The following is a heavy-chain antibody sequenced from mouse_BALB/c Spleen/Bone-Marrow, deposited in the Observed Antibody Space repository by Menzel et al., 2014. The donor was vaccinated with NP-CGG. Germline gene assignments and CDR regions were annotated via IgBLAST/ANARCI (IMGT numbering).Heavy chain of an antibody. D-gene: IGHD2-12*01. V-gene: IGHV5-6-2*01. J-gene: IGHJ4*01. CDR1: GFTFSSYY. CDR3: ARLGNDDAMDY. CDR2: INSNGGST. Sequence: EVMLVESGGGLVKLGGSLKLSCAASGFTFSSYYVSWVRQTPEKRLELVAAINSNGGSTYYPDTVKGRFTISRDSAKNTLYLQMSSLKSEDTALYYCARLGNDDAMDYWGQGTSVTVSS.